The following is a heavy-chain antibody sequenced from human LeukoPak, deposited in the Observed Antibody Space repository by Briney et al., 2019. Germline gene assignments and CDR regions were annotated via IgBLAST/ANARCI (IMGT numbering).Heavy chain of an antibody. V-gene: IGHV3-20*04. J-gene: IGHJ4*02. CDR2: TNWSGGST. Sequence: PGGSLRLSCAASGFTFDDYGMSGVRQAPGKGLEWVCGTNWSGGSTGYADSVAGRFTISRDNAKNSLYLQMNSLRAEDTALYYCARHSAYDRGGPDYWGQGTLVTVSS. D-gene: IGHD5-12*01. CDR1: GFTFDDYG. CDR3: ARHSAYDRGGPDY.